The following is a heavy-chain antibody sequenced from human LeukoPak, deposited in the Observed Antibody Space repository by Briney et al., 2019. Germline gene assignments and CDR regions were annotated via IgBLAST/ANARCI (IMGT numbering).Heavy chain of an antibody. Sequence: SETLSLTCTVSGGSISSSSYYWGWIRQPPGKGLEWIGSIYYSGSTYYSPSLKSRVTISVDTSKNQFSLKLSSVTAADTAVYYCAREMRSGWSGYYRVPYNWFDPWGQGTLVTVSS. CDR2: IYYSGST. CDR1: GGSISSSSYY. V-gene: IGHV4-39*07. D-gene: IGHD3-3*01. J-gene: IGHJ5*02. CDR3: AREMRSGWSGYYRVPYNWFDP.